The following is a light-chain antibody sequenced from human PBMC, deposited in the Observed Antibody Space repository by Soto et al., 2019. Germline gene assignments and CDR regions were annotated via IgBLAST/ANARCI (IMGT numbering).Light chain of an antibody. Sequence: EIVLTQSPATLSLSPGERATLSCRTSQSVSGFLAWYQQKPGQAPRLLIYDTSNRATGIPARFSGSGSGTDFALTISSLEPEDFAVYYCQQRSDGPRTFGQGTRLEIK. CDR3: QQRSDGPRT. V-gene: IGKV3-11*01. CDR2: DTS. J-gene: IGKJ2*01. CDR1: QSVSGF.